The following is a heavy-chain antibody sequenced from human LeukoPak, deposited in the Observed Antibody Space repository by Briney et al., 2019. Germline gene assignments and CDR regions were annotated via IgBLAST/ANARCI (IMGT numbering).Heavy chain of an antibody. Sequence: GGSLRLSCAASGFTFSSYWMSWVRQAPGKGLEWVANIKQDATEQYYVESAKGRFTISRDNTKNSLYLQVNSLRAEDTAVYYCARFHYCSSTNCYPRHFDYWGQGTLVTVSS. V-gene: IGHV3-7*01. CDR1: GFTFSSYW. CDR2: IKQDATEQ. D-gene: IGHD2-2*01. CDR3: ARFHYCSSTNCYPRHFDY. J-gene: IGHJ4*02.